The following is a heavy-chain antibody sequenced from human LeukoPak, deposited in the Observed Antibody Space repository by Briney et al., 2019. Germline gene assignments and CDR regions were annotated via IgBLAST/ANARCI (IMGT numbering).Heavy chain of an antibody. J-gene: IGHJ6*03. CDR2: INPNSGGT. V-gene: IGHV1-2*02. CDR3: ASYSGYEWSYYYYMDV. D-gene: IGHD5-12*01. CDR1: GYTFTGYY. Sequence: ASVKVSCKASGYTFTGYYMHWVRQAPGQGLEWMGWINPNSGGTNYAQKFQGRVTMTRDTSISTAYMELSRLRSDDTAVYYCASYSGYEWSYYYYMDVWGKGTTVTVSS.